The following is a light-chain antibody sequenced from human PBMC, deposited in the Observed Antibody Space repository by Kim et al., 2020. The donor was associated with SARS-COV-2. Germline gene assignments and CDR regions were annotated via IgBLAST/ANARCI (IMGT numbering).Light chain of an antibody. Sequence: QSITISRTGTSSDVGSYNLVSWYQQHPGKAPKLMIYEVSKRPSGVSNRFSGSKSGNTASLTISGLQAEDEADYYCCSYAGSSTFEVFGGGTQLTVL. CDR1: SSDVGSYNL. CDR3: CSYAGSSTFEV. J-gene: IGLJ3*02. CDR2: EVS. V-gene: IGLV2-23*02.